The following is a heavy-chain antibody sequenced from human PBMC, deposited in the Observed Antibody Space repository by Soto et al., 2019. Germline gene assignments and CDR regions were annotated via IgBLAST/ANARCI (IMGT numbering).Heavy chain of an antibody. CDR3: ARLRASAYYYYGMDV. CDR2: INHRGSA. D-gene: IGHD6-25*01. Sequence: PSETLSLTCAVSGASVSSTYWWSWVRQPPGKGPEWIGEINHRGSANYNPSLKSRVTISVDISKSQFSLRLTSVTAADTAVYYCARLRASAYYYYGMDVWGQGTTVTVSS. V-gene: IGHV4-4*02. J-gene: IGHJ6*02. CDR1: GASVSSTYW.